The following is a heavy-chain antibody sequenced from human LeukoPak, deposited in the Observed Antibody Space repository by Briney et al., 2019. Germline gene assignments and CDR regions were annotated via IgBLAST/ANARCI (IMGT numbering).Heavy chain of an antibody. D-gene: IGHD5-24*01. J-gene: IGHJ4*02. CDR3: VRDTDGSPDEY. CDR2: IRNRAHGLTA. CDR1: GFTVSDLY. V-gene: IGHV3-72*01. Sequence: VGSLRLSCAASGFTVSDLYMNWVRQDPRRGLEWVGRIRNRAHGLTAEYAASVKGRFTISRDDSKNSLYLQMNSLKTEDTAVYYCVRDTDGSPDEYWGQGTLVTVSS.